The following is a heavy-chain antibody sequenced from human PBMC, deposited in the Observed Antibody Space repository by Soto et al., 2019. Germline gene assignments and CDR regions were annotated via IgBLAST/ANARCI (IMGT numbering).Heavy chain of an antibody. CDR3: AKDIGGDYGVPLDV. Sequence: HPGGSLRLSCAASGFTFDDYTMHWVRQAPGKGLEWVSLISWDGGSTYYADSVKGRFTISRDNSKNSLYLQMNSLRTEDTALYYCAKDIGGDYGVPLDVWGKGTTVTVSS. CDR2: ISWDGGST. D-gene: IGHD4-17*01. J-gene: IGHJ6*04. V-gene: IGHV3-43*01. CDR1: GFTFDDYT.